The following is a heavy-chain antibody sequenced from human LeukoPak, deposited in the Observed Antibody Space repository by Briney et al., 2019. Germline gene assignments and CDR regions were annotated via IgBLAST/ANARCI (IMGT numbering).Heavy chain of an antibody. D-gene: IGHD6-13*01. CDR3: ARLTYSNNWYFRRGLDNWFDP. Sequence: NPSETLSLTCTVSGYSISNGYYWGWIRQPPGKGLEWVGSIYHRGSTYYNPSLRSRVTISLDRSKKKFSLKLTSVTAADTAVYYCARLTYSNNWYFRRGLDNWFDPWGQGTLVTVSS. CDR1: GYSISNGYY. V-gene: IGHV4-38-2*02. J-gene: IGHJ5*02. CDR2: IYHRGST.